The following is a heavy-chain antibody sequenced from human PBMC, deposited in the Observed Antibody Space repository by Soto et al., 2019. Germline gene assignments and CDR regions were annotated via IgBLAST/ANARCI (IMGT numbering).Heavy chain of an antibody. CDR2: INHSGST. J-gene: IGHJ4*02. D-gene: IGHD5-18*01. V-gene: IGHV4-34*01. CDR3: ARGGLGRGYSYGRKGYFFDY. Sequence: SETLSLTCAVYGGSFSGYYWSWIRQPPGKGLEWIGEINHSGSTNYNPSLKSRVTISVDTSKNQFSLKLSSVTAADTAVHYCARGGLGRGYSYGRKGYFFDYWGQGTLVTVSS. CDR1: GGSFSGYY.